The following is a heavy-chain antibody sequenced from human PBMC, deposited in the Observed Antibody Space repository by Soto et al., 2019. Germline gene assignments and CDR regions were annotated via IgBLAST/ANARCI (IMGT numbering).Heavy chain of an antibody. CDR2: ISGSGGST. CDR1: GFTFSSYA. V-gene: IGHV3-23*01. Sequence: PGGSLRLSCADSGFTFSSYAMSWVRQAPGKGLEWVSAISGSGGSTYYADSVKGRFTISRDNSKNTLYLQMNSLRAEDTAVYYCAKDLSSSSWYFDYWGQGTLVTVSS. D-gene: IGHD6-13*01. CDR3: AKDLSSSSWYFDY. J-gene: IGHJ4*02.